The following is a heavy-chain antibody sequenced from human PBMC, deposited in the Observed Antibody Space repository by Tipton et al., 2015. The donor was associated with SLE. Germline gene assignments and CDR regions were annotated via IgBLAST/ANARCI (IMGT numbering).Heavy chain of an antibody. V-gene: IGHV4-59*01. D-gene: IGHD3-10*01. J-gene: IGHJ3*02. Sequence: TLSLTCAVYGGSFSSYYWSWIRQPPGKGLEWIGYIYYSGNTNYNPSLKSRVTISVDTSKNQFSLKLSSVTAADTAVYYCARRVVLWFGESPAGAFDIWGQGTMVTVSS. CDR2: IYYSGNT. CDR1: GGSFSSYY. CDR3: ARRVVLWFGESPAGAFDI.